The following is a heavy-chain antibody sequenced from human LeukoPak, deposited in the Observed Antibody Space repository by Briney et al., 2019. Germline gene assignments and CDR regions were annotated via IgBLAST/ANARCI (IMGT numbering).Heavy chain of an antibody. Sequence: SETLSLTCTVSGGSISSSSYYWGWIRQPPGKGLEWIGSIYYDGSTYYNPSLKSRVTISVDTSKNQFSLNLSSVTAADTAVYYCARVNYGDYFDYWGQGTLVTVPS. J-gene: IGHJ4*02. CDR1: GGSISSSSYY. CDR2: IYYDGST. CDR3: ARVNYGDYFDY. V-gene: IGHV4-39*07. D-gene: IGHD4-17*01.